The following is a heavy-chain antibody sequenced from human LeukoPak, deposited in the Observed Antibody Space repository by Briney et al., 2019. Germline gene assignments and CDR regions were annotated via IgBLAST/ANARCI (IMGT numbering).Heavy chain of an antibody. CDR2: IWYDGSNK. Sequence: GGSLRLSCAASGFTFSSYSMNWIRQAPGKGLEWVAVIWYDGSNKYYADSVKGRFTISRDNSKNTLYLQMNSLRAEDTAVYYCARDSWTYYDFWSGYYPFYYYYGMDVWGQGTTVTVSS. D-gene: IGHD3-3*01. CDR1: GFTFSSYS. V-gene: IGHV3-33*08. J-gene: IGHJ6*02. CDR3: ARDSWTYYDFWSGYYPFYYYYGMDV.